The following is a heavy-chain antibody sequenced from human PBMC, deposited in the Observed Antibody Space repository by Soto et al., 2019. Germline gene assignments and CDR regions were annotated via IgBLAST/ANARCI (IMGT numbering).Heavy chain of an antibody. Sequence: QVLLQESGPGLVKPSETLSLTCNVSGAAIGAHYWHWIRQPPGKGLEWIGYISYSGITHYNLSVSSGASISVDTSKNQLSLTLTSVTAADTAVYYCARDANGVYYFDPWGQGTRVTVSS. CDR1: GAAIGAHY. J-gene: IGHJ5*02. V-gene: IGHV4-59*11. D-gene: IGHD2-8*01. CDR2: ISYSGIT. CDR3: ARDANGVYYFDP.